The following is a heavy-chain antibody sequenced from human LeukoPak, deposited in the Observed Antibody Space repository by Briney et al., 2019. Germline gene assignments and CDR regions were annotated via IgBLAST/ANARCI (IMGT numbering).Heavy chain of an antibody. CDR3: ARDAYDSSGYWRWWFDP. V-gene: IGHV4-30-4*01. D-gene: IGHD3-22*01. CDR1: GGSISSGDYY. Sequence: SETLSLTCTVSGGSISSGDYYWSWIRQPPGTGLEWIGYIYYSGSTYYNPPLKSRVTISVDTSKNQFSLKLSSVTAADTAVYYCARDAYDSSGYWRWWFDPWGQGTLVTVSS. CDR2: IYYSGST. J-gene: IGHJ5*02.